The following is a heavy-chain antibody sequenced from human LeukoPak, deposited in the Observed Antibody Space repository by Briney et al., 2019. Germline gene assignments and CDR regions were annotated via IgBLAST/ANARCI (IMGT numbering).Heavy chain of an antibody. CDR3: ARGSNTYYYGSGSYYRPRPFDY. Sequence: SETLSLTCAVYGGSFSGYYWSWIRQPPGKGLEWIGEINHRGSTNSNPSLKSRVTISVDTSKNQFSLKLSSVTAADTAVYYCARGSNTYYYGSGSYYRPRPFDYWGQGTLVTVSS. D-gene: IGHD3-10*01. V-gene: IGHV4-34*01. CDR1: GGSFSGYY. J-gene: IGHJ4*02. CDR2: INHRGST.